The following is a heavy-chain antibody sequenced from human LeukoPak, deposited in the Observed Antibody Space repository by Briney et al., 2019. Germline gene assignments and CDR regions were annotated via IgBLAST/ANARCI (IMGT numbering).Heavy chain of an antibody. Sequence: ASVKVSCKASGYTFTGYYMHWVRQAPGQGLEWMGWINPNSGGTNYAQKFQGRVTMTRDTSISTAYMELSRLRSDDTAVYYCAREFHPELERGLRKFDCWGQGTLVTVSS. CDR3: AREFHPELERGLRKFDC. CDR1: GYTFTGYY. J-gene: IGHJ4*02. D-gene: IGHD1-1*01. CDR2: INPNSGGT. V-gene: IGHV1-2*02.